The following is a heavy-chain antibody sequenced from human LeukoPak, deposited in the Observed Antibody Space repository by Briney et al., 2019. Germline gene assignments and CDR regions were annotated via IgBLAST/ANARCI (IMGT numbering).Heavy chain of an antibody. CDR3: ARAVGGGFDY. J-gene: IGHJ4*02. CDR2: INSDVSST. V-gene: IGHV3-74*01. Sequence: GGSLRLSCAASGFTFSSYWMHWVRQAPGKGLVRVSRINSDVSSTTYADSVKGRFAISRDNAKNTLYLQMNSLRAEDTAVYYCARAVGGGFDYWGQGTLVTVSS. D-gene: IGHD3-16*01. CDR1: GFTFSSYW.